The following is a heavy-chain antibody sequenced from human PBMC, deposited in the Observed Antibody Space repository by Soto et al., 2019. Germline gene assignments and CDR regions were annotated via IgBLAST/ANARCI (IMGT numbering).Heavy chain of an antibody. Sequence: GGALRLSCAASGFSFSSYWMSWVRQAPGRGLEWVATIAHDGSEKFYVDSVKGRFTISRDNTKNSLYLQMNSLRAEDTALYYCARESSAHFDCWGKGTVVTVAS. CDR3: ARESSAHFDC. V-gene: IGHV3-7*01. CDR2: IAHDGSEK. J-gene: IGHJ4*02. CDR1: GFSFSSYW.